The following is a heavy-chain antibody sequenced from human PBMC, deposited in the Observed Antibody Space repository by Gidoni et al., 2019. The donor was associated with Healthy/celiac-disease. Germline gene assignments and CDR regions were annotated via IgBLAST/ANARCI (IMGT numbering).Heavy chain of an antibody. J-gene: IGHJ4*02. CDR3: ARIGITGTGGDY. V-gene: IGHV1-69*09. D-gene: IGHD1-20*01. CDR1: GGTFSSYA. Sequence: QVQLVQSGAEVKKPGSSVKVSCKASGGTFSSYAISWVRQAPGQGLEWMGRIIPILGIANYAQKFQGRVTITADKSTSTAYMELSSLRSEDTAVYYCARIGITGTGGDYWGQGTLVTVSS. CDR2: IIPILGIA.